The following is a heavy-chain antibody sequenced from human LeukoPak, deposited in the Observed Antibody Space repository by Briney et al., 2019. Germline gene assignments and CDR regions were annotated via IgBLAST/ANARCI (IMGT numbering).Heavy chain of an antibody. CDR1: GFTFSSYN. Sequence: GGSLRLSCAASGFTFSSYNMNWVRQAPGKGLEWVSAISGSGGSTYYADSVKGRFTISRDNSKNTLYLQMNSLRAEDTAVYYCATHSHPYYYYYMDVWGKGTTVTVSS. CDR3: ATHSHPYYYYYMDV. J-gene: IGHJ6*03. V-gene: IGHV3-23*01. CDR2: ISGSGGST. D-gene: IGHD2-21*01.